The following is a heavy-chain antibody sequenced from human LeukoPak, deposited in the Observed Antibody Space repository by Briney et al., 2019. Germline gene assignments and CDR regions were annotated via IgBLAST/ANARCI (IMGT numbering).Heavy chain of an antibody. V-gene: IGHV5-51*01. D-gene: IGHD2-2*02. CDR2: ILPHDSST. Sequence: GESLKISCKGSGYSFMDYWIGWVRQMPGKGPDWMGFILPHDSSTKYSPSFQGQVTISVDKSISTAYVQWSSLKASDTAMYYYARYGIKGCSTTNCYTSYFYYGMDVWGQGTTVTVSS. CDR1: GYSFMDYW. CDR3: ARYGIKGCSTTNCYTSYFYYGMDV. J-gene: IGHJ6*02.